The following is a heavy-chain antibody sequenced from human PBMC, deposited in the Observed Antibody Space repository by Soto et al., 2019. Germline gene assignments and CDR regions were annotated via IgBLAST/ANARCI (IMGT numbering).Heavy chain of an antibody. CDR2: IIPIFGTA. CDR3: ARDHARYGSGVRGGAFDI. CDR1: GGTFSSYA. V-gene: IGHV1-69*12. Sequence: QVQLVQSGAEVKKPGSLVKVSCKASGGTFSSYAISWVRQAPGQGLEWMGGIIPIFGTANYAQKFQGRVMILAEXXKXTXFMVLSRLRSEDTAVYYCARDHARYGSGVRGGAFDIWGQGTMVTVSS. D-gene: IGHD3-10*01. J-gene: IGHJ3*02.